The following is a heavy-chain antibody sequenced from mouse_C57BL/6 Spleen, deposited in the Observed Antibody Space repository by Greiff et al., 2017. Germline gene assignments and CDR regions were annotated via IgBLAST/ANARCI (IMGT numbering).Heavy chain of an antibody. CDR3: ASLGQLRLLDY. Sequence: QVQLKQSGAELVRPGSSVKLSCKASGYTFTSYWMHWVKQRPIQGLEWIGNIDPSDSETHYNQKFKDKATLTVDKSSSTAYMQLSSLTSEDSAVYYCASLGQLRLLDYWGQGTTLTVSS. CDR2: IDPSDSET. J-gene: IGHJ2*01. V-gene: IGHV1-52*01. CDR1: GYTFTSYW. D-gene: IGHD3-2*02.